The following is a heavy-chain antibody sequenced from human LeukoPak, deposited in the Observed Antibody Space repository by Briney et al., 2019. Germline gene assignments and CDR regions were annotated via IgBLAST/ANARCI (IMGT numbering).Heavy chain of an antibody. D-gene: IGHD1-14*01. CDR3: ARAGRVGYSRARNNWFDP. CDR1: GGSFSGYY. J-gene: IGHJ5*02. CDR2: INHSGST. Sequence: SETLSLTCAVYGGSFSGYYWSWIRQPPGKGLEWIGEINHSGSTNYNPSLKSRVTISVDTSKNQFSLKLGSVTAADTAVYYCARAGRVGYSRARNNWFDPWGQGTLVTVSS. V-gene: IGHV4-34*01.